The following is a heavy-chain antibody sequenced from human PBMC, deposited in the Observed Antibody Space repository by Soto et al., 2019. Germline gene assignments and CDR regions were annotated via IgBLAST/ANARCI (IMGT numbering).Heavy chain of an antibody. CDR2: ISSSSSYI. CDR1: GFTFSSYS. J-gene: IGHJ4*02. V-gene: IGHV3-21*01. D-gene: IGHD6-13*01. CDR3: ARDSLGSRQQLFH. Sequence: GGSLRLSCAASGFTFSSYSMNWVRQAPGKGLEWVSSISSSSSYIYYADSAKGRFTISRDNAKNSLYLQMNSLRAEDTAVYYCARDSLGSRQQLFHWGQGTLVTVSS.